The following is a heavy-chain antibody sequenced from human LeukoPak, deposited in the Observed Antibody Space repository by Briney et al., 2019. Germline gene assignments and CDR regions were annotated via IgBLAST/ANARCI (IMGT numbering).Heavy chain of an antibody. Sequence: VASVKVSCKASGGTFSSYAISWVRQAPGQGLEWMGRIIPIFGTANYAQKFQGRVTITTDESTSTAYMELSSLRSEDTAVYYCARVAAAGTGFDPWGQGTLVTVSS. V-gene: IGHV1-69*05. CDR1: GGTFSSYA. CDR2: IIPIFGTA. D-gene: IGHD6-13*01. CDR3: ARVAAAGTGFDP. J-gene: IGHJ5*02.